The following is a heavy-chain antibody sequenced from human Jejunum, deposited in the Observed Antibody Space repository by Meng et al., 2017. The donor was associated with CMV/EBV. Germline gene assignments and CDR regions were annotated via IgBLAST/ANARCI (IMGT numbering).Heavy chain of an antibody. CDR2: ISGSGPAT. J-gene: IGHJ4*02. Sequence: SGFTFTSQARSWVRQNPGKRPGWVEGISGSGPATYYAESVKGRFTISRDNSNNTLFLQMNALRGDDTAVYYCARDMGYTVTAPFDYWGQGSVVTVSS. CDR3: ARDMGYTVTAPFDY. D-gene: IGHD4-11*01. CDR1: GFTFTSQA. V-gene: IGHV3-23*01.